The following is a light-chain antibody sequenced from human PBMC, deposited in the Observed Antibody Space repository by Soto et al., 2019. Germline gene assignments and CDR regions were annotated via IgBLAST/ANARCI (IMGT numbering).Light chain of an antibody. Sequence: DIPMTQSPSTPSSSVGDTVTVTFRASQSVSGWLAWYQQKPGEAPKLLIYDASALPRGVPSRFSGSGSGTKFTLTIASLQPDDFATYYCQQYETFSGTFGPGTKVDI. CDR3: QQYETFSGT. CDR1: QSVSGW. CDR2: DAS. V-gene: IGKV1-5*01. J-gene: IGKJ1*01.